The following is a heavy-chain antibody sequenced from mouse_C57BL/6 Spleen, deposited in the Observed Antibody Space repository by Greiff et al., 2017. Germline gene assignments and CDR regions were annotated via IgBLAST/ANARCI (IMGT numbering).Heavy chain of an antibody. Sequence: DVKLQESGPGLVKPSQSLSLTCSVTGYSITSGYYWNWIRQFPGNKLEWMGYISYDGSNNYNPSLKNRISITRDTSKNQFFLKLNSVTTEDTATYYCAREGVTTVYYFDYWGQGTTLTVSS. J-gene: IGHJ2*01. CDR2: ISYDGSN. V-gene: IGHV3-6*01. CDR1: GYSITSGYY. D-gene: IGHD1-1*01. CDR3: AREGVTTVYYFDY.